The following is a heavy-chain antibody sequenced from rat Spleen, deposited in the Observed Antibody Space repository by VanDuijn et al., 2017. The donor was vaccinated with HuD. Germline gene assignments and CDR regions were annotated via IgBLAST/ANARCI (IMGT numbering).Heavy chain of an antibody. CDR2: ISYDGSST. CDR3: TREGATSYVMDA. D-gene: IGHD1-3*01. CDR1: GFIFSDYY. Sequence: EVQLVESGGGLVQPGRSLKISCAASGFIFSDYYMAWVRQAPTKGQEWVATISYDGSSTYYRDSVKGRFTISRDNAQNTLYLQMNSLRSEDTATYYCTREGATSYVMDAWGQGASVTVSS. J-gene: IGHJ4*01. V-gene: IGHV5-20*01.